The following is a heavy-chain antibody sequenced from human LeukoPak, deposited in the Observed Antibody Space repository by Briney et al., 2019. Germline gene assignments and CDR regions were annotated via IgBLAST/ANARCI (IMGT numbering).Heavy chain of an antibody. CDR2: IIPIFGTA. Sequence: GASVKVSCTASGGTFSSYAISWVRQAPGQGLEWMGGIIPIFGTANYAQKFQGRVTITADESTSTAYMELSSLRSEDTAVYYCARGVITNRSFDYWGQGTLVTVSS. J-gene: IGHJ4*02. CDR3: ARGVITNRSFDY. CDR1: GGTFSSYA. D-gene: IGHD3-22*01. V-gene: IGHV1-69*13.